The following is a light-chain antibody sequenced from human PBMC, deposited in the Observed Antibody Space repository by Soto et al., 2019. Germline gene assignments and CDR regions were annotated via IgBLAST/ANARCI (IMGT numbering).Light chain of an antibody. CDR3: QQYDNWPQT. Sequence: EIVLTQSPGTLSLSPGERATLSCWASQTVLSNLAWYQQKPGQAPRLLIYGASRRATGFPARFSGSGSGTDFTLTISSLQSEDFAVYYCQQYDNWPQTFGQGTKVDI. CDR2: GAS. V-gene: IGKV3-15*01. CDR1: QTVLSN. J-gene: IGKJ1*01.